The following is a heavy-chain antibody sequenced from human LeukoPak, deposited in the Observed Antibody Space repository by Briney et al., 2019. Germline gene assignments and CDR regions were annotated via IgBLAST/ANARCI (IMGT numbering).Heavy chain of an antibody. D-gene: IGHD6-13*01. CDR2: ISYDGSNK. J-gene: IGHJ4*02. CDR1: GFTFSSYA. Sequence: PGGSLRLSCAASGFTFSSYAVHGVRQAPGKGLEWVAVISYDGSNKYYAASVKGRFTISRDNSKNTLYLQMNSLRAEDTAVYYCARDSLRQQLVMDYWGQGTLVTVSS. CDR3: ARDSLRQQLVMDY. V-gene: IGHV3-30-3*01.